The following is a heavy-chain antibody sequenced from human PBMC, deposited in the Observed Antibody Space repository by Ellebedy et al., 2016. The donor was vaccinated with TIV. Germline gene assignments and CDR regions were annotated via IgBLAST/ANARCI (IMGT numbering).Heavy chain of an antibody. CDR1: GYKFTTYT. V-gene: IGHV3-30-3*01. D-gene: IGHD1-7*01. J-gene: IGHJ4*02. Sequence: GESLKISXVVSGYKFTTYTMHWVRQAPGKGLEWVAGITYGGVNKHYADSVKGRFTISRDNSKNTLYLQMNSLRAEDTAVYYCAKDFITGTARRGTVPDCWGQGTLVTVSS. CDR3: AKDFITGTARRGTVPDC. CDR2: ITYGGVNK.